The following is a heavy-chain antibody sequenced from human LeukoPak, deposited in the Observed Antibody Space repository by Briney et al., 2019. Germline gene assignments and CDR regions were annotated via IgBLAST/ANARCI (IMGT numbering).Heavy chain of an antibody. D-gene: IGHD6-13*01. CDR3: ARVVGLTGYSSSWYSGYYYYMDV. CDR2: IIPIFGTT. Sequence: SVKVSCKASGYTFTSYSISWVRQAPGQGLEWMGGIIPIFGTTNYAQKFQDRVTITADKSTSTAYMELSSLRSEDTAVYYCARVVGLTGYSSSWYSGYYYYMDVWGKGTTVTVSS. CDR1: GYTFTSYS. J-gene: IGHJ6*03. V-gene: IGHV1-69*06.